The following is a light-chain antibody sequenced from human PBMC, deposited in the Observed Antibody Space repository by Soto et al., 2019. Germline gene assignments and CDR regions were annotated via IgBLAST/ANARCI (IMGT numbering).Light chain of an antibody. CDR1: SGSIASNY. CDR3: QSYATSSVV. Sequence: LTQPHSVSESPGKTVSISCTRSSGSIASNYVQWYQQRPGSSPTTVIYWDNQRPSGVPDRFSGSIDSSSNSASLTISGLKTEDEADYYCQSYATSSVVFGGGTKLTVL. CDR2: WDN. J-gene: IGLJ2*01. V-gene: IGLV6-57*01.